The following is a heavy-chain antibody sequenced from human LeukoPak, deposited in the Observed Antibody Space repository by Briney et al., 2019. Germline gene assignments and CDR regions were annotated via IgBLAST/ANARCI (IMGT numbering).Heavy chain of an antibody. CDR3: ARDSGDYPYFMDV. J-gene: IGHJ6*03. Sequence: SETLSLTCTVSGGSISSGSYYWSWIRQPAGKGLEWIRRISTSGSTNYNPSLKSRLTISVDTSKNQFSLKLTSVTAADTAVYYCARDSGDYPYFMDVWGTGTTVTVSS. CDR2: ISTSGST. V-gene: IGHV4-61*02. D-gene: IGHD4-17*01. CDR1: GGSISSGSYY.